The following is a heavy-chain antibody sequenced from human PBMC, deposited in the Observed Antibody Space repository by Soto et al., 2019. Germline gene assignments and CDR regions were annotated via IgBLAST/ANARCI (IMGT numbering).Heavy chain of an antibody. CDR2: ISGSGSTT. D-gene: IGHD3-22*01. V-gene: IGHV3-23*01. CDR1: GFTFSSYA. J-gene: IGHJ4*02. CDR3: ARVIVRTSYSDSSGYYFNY. Sequence: GGSLRLTCAASGFTFSSYAMTWVRQAPGKGPEWVSGISGSGSTTYDADSVKGRFAISRDNSKNTMYLQMNSLRAEDTAVYYCARVIVRTSYSDSSGYYFNYWGQGT.